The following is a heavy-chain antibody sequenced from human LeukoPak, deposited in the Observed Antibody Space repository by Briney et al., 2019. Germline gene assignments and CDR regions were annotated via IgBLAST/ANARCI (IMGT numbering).Heavy chain of an antibody. CDR3: ARKLRLGGNWFDP. CDR2: IIPISGTT. J-gene: IGHJ5*02. Sequence: ASVKVSCKTSGGTFTSYAITWVRQAPGQGLEWMGKIIPISGTTNYAQKFQGRVTFTADESTSTAYMDLSSLRSEDTALYYCARKLRLGGNWFDPWGQGTLVTVSS. CDR1: GGTFTSYA. V-gene: IGHV1-69*13. D-gene: IGHD1-26*01.